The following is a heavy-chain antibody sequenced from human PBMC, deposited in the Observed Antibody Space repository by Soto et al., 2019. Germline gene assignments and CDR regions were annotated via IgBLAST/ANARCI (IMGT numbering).Heavy chain of an antibody. V-gene: IGHV1-18*01. CDR1: GSTFTSYG. J-gene: IGHJ5*02. CDR3: ARKKTVAGTGGWWFDP. D-gene: IGHD6-19*01. CDR2: ISAYNGNT. Sequence: GASVKVSCKASGSTFTSYGIGWVRQAPGQGLEWMGWISAYNGNTNYAQKLQGRVTMTTDTATSTAYMELRSLRSDDTAVYYCARKKTVAGTGGWWFDPWGQGTRVTVSS.